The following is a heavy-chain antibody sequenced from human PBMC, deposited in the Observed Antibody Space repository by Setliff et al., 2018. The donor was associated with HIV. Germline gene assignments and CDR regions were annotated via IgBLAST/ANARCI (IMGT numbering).Heavy chain of an antibody. D-gene: IGHD6-25*01. CDR1: DGSFSDYY. Sequence: SETLSLTCAVSDGSFSDYYWSWIRQHPGKGLEWIGYIYYSGSSYYNPSLKSRVTISVDTSKNQFSLKLNSVTAADTAVYYCARGYGAAGGGYWGQGTLVTVSS. J-gene: IGHJ4*02. CDR3: ARGYGAAGGGY. CDR2: IYYSGSS. V-gene: IGHV4-59*08.